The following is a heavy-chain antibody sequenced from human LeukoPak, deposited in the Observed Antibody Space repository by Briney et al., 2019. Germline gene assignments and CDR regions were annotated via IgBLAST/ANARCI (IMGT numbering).Heavy chain of an antibody. CDR3: ARGYSSTSGRPDY. V-gene: IGHV4-59*08. J-gene: IGHJ4*02. Sequence: SESLSLTCTVSGGSISSYYWSWIRQPPGKELEWIGYIYYSGSTNYNPSLKSRVTISLDTSKKQFSLKLISVTAADTAAYYCARGYSSTSGRPDYWGQGTLVTVSS. CDR1: GGSISSYY. CDR2: IYYSGST. D-gene: IGHD6-19*01.